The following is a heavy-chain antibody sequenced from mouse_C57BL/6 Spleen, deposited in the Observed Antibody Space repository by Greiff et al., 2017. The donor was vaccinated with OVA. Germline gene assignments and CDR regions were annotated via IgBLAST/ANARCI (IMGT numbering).Heavy chain of an antibody. Sequence: VQLKESGGGLVQPGGSLSLSCAASGFTFTDYYMSWVRQPPGKALEWLGFIRNKANGYTTEYSASVKGRFTISRDNSQSILYLQMNALRAEDSATYYCASPHYYGSSLYYAMDYWGQGTSVTVSS. CDR3: ASPHYYGSSLYYAMDY. V-gene: IGHV7-3*01. J-gene: IGHJ4*01. CDR2: IRNKANGYTT. CDR1: GFTFTDYY. D-gene: IGHD1-1*01.